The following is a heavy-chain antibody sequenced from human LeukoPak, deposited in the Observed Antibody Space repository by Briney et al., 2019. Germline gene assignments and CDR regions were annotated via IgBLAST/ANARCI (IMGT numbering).Heavy chain of an antibody. CDR3: AGDVREMATIHFDY. Sequence: PSETLSLTCTVSGGSISSGDYYWSWIRQPPGKGLEWIGYIYYSGSTYYNPSLKSRVTISVDTSKNQFSLKLSSVTAADTAVYYCAGDVREMATIHFDYWGQGTLVTVSS. V-gene: IGHV4-30-4*08. CDR1: GGSISSGDYY. J-gene: IGHJ4*02. D-gene: IGHD5-24*01. CDR2: IYYSGST.